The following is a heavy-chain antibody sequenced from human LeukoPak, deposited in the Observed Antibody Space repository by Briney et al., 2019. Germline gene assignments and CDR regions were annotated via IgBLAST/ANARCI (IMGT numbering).Heavy chain of an antibody. J-gene: IGHJ3*02. Sequence: GRSLRLSCAASGFFFSAYSMNWVRQAPGKGLEWVSYISSSSTIYYADSVKGRFTISRDNAKDSLYLQMNSLRDEDTAVYYCARLDSSGPDMWGQGTMVTVSS. D-gene: IGHD3-22*01. CDR3: ARLDSSGPDM. CDR1: GFFFSAYS. CDR2: ISSSSTI. V-gene: IGHV3-48*02.